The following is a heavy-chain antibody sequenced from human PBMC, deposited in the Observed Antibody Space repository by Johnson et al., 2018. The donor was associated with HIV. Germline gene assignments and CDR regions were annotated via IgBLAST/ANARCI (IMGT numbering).Heavy chain of an antibody. CDR3: AKDIYGYDAFDI. V-gene: IGHV3-74*01. J-gene: IGHJ3*02. D-gene: IGHD5-24*01. CDR2: IDTDGSST. Sequence: VQLVESGGILVQPGGSLRLSCAASGFTFSSYWMHWVRQAPGKGLVWVSRIDTDGSSTSYADSVKGRFTISRDNSKNTLYLQMNSLRAEDTAVYYCAKDIYGYDAFDIWGQGTMVTVSS. CDR1: GFTFSSYW.